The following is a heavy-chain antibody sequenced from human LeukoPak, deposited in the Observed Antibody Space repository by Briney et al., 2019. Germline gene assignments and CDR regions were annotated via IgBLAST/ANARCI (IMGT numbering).Heavy chain of an antibody. CDR1: GDSVSNKDAA. CDR2: TYYRSKWSN. Sequence: SQTLSLTCAISGDSVSNKDAAWNWIRQSPSRGLEWLGRTYYRSKWSNDYAVSVKSRITVNPDTSKNQFSLQLRSVTAADTAVYYCARGPSDYSWGQGTLVTVSS. CDR3: ARGPSDYS. D-gene: IGHD4-11*01. V-gene: IGHV6-1*01. J-gene: IGHJ4*02.